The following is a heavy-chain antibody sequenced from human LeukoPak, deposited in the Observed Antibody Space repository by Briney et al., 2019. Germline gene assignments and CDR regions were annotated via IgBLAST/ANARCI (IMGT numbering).Heavy chain of an antibody. CDR3: ARDIAAAGTVFDY. V-gene: IGHV3-33*01. CDR2: VWYDGSNK. Sequence: PGGPLRLSCAASGFTFSSYGMHWVRQAPGKGLEWVAVVWYDGSNKYYADSVKGRFTISRDNSKNTLYLQMNSLRAEDTAVYYCARDIAAAGTVFDYWGQGTLVTVSS. J-gene: IGHJ4*02. D-gene: IGHD6-13*01. CDR1: GFTFSSYG.